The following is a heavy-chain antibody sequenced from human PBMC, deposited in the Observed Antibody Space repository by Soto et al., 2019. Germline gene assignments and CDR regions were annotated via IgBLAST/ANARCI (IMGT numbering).Heavy chain of an antibody. CDR1: GGSFSGYY. V-gene: IGHV4-34*01. CDR2: INHSGST. D-gene: IGHD3-9*01. CDR3: ARVGGMRKTYYDILTGPRFDP. Sequence: SETLSLTCAVYGGSFSGYYWSWIRQPPGKGLEWIGEINHSGSTNYNPSLKSRVTISVDTSKNQFSLKLSSVTAADTAVYYCARVGGMRKTYYDILTGPRFDPWGQGTLVTVSS. J-gene: IGHJ5*02.